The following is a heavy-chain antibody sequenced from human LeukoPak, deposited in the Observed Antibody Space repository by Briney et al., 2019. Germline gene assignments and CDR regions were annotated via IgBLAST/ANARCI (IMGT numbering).Heavy chain of an antibody. V-gene: IGHV1-69*05. D-gene: IGHD3-22*01. CDR3: AREPSYYDSSPARDDVAAFDI. CDR1: GGTFSSYA. J-gene: IGHJ3*02. Sequence: SVKVSCKASGGTFSSYAISWVRQAPGQGLEWMGRIIPIFGTANYAQKFQGRVTITTDESTSTAYMELSSLRSEDTAVYYCAREPSYYDSSPARDDVAAFDILGQGTMVTVSS. CDR2: IIPIFGTA.